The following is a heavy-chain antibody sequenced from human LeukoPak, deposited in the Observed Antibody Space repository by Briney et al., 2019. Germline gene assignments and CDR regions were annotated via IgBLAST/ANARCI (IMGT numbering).Heavy chain of an antibody. CDR2: INWNGGST. CDR3: ARGGKAMVTLSYYYYYMDV. J-gene: IGHJ6*03. D-gene: IGHD5-18*01. CDR1: GFTFSSYS. Sequence: PGGSLRLSCAASGFTFSSYSMNWVRQAPGKGPEWVSGINWNGGSTGYADSVKGRFTISRDNAKNSLYLQMNSLRAEDTALYYCARGGKAMVTLSYYYYYMDVWGKGTTVTVSS. V-gene: IGHV3-20*04.